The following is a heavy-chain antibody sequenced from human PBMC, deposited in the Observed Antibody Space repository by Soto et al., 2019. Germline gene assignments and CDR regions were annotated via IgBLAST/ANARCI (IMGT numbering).Heavy chain of an antibody. Sequence: KTSETLSLTCAVSGGSLSSSNWWSWVRQPPGKGLEWIGEISQSGNTKYNTSLKSRLTISIDKSKNQFSLNLSSVTAADTAVYYCARPYYYYGMDVWGQGTTVTVSS. J-gene: IGHJ6*02. CDR3: ARPYYYYGMDV. CDR1: GGSLSSSNW. CDR2: ISQSGNT. V-gene: IGHV4-4*02.